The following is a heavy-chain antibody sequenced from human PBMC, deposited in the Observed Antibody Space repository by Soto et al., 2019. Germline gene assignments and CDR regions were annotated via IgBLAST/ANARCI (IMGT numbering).Heavy chain of an antibody. CDR2: IRPDGTET. D-gene: IGHD4-4*01. J-gene: IGHJ4*02. V-gene: IGHV3-7*01. CDR1: GFTFTDFY. CDR3: XXWGGHDYNY. Sequence: EVQLVQSGGGLVQPGGSLRLSCVGSGFTFTDFYMNWVRQAPGKGLEWVANIRPDGTETNYVESVRGRFTTSRDNAKXXXXXXXXXLXXXXXXXXXXXXWGGHDYNYWGQGILVTVSS.